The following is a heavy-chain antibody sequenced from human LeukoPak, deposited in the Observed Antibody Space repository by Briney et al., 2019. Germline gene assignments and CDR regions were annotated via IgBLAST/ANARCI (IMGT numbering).Heavy chain of an antibody. CDR1: GFTFSSYA. J-gene: IGHJ4*02. CDR3: ARQRVVVVPAAIYFDY. Sequence: GGSLRLSCAASGFTFSSYAMHWVRQAPGKGLEWVAVISYDGSNKYYADSVKGRFTISRDNSENTLYLQMNSLRAEDTAVYYCARQRVVVVPAAIYFDYWGQGTLVTVSS. D-gene: IGHD2-2*01. CDR2: ISYDGSNK. V-gene: IGHV3-30-3*01.